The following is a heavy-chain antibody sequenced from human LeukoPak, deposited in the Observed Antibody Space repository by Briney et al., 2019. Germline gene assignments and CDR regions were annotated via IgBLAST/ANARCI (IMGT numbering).Heavy chain of an antibody. Sequence: PGGSLRLSCAASGFTFSSYAMSWVRQAPGKGLEWVSAISGSGGSTYYADSVKGRFTISRDNSKNTLYLQMNSLRAEDTAVYYCAKGGYYDFWSGYSYWGQGTLVTVSS. D-gene: IGHD3-3*01. CDR3: AKGGYYDFWSGYSY. J-gene: IGHJ4*02. CDR1: GFTFSSYA. CDR2: ISGSGGST. V-gene: IGHV3-23*01.